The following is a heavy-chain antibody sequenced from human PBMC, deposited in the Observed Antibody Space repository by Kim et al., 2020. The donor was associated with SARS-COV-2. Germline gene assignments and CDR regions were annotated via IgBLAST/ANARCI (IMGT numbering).Heavy chain of an antibody. CDR3: ARGAAAGLAYYYYYMDV. D-gene: IGHD6-13*01. Sequence: LKSRVTISVDTSKNQFSLKLSSVTAADTAVYYCARGAAAGLAYYYYYMDVWGKGTTVTVSS. V-gene: IGHV4-59*09. J-gene: IGHJ6*03.